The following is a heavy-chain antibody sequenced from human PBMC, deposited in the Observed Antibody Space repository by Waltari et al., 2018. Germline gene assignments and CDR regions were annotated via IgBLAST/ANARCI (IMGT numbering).Heavy chain of an antibody. CDR2: ISYDGSNK. V-gene: IGHV3-30-3*01. Sequence: QVQLVESGGGVVQPGRSLRLSCAASGCTFSSYAMHWFRQAPGKGLEWVAVISYDGSNKYYADSVKGRFTISRDNSKNTLYLQMNSLRAEDTAVYYCARDRRGYSGYRSGDYWGQGTLVTVSS. CDR1: GCTFSSYA. CDR3: ARDRRGYSGYRSGDY. D-gene: IGHD5-12*01. J-gene: IGHJ4*02.